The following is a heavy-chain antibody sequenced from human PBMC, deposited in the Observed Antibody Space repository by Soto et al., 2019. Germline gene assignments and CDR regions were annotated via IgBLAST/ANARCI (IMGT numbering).Heavy chain of an antibody. V-gene: IGHV3-23*01. CDR2: ISGSGGST. CDR1: GFTFSNYA. CDR3: AKYHDILTGYSDY. J-gene: IGHJ4*02. Sequence: GSLRLSCVASGFTFSNYAMSWVRQAPGKGLEWVSGISGSGGSTFYADSVRGRFTISRDNSRSTLYLQLDSLRVEDTALYYCAKYHDILTGYSDYWGQGTQVTVSS. D-gene: IGHD3-9*01.